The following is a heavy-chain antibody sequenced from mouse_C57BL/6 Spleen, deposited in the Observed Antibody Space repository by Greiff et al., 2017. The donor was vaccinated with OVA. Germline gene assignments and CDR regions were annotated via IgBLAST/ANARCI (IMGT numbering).Heavy chain of an antibody. CDR3: ARQDYYGSSYWYFGV. CDR1: GFTFSSYG. D-gene: IGHD1-1*01. Sequence: EVKVVESGGDLVKPGGSLKLSCAASGFTFSSYGMSWVRQTPDKRLEWVATISSGGSYTYYPDSVKGRFTISRDNAKNTLYLQMSSLKSEDTAMYYCARQDYYGSSYWYFGVWGTGTTVTVSS. CDR2: ISSGGSYT. J-gene: IGHJ1*03. V-gene: IGHV5-6*01.